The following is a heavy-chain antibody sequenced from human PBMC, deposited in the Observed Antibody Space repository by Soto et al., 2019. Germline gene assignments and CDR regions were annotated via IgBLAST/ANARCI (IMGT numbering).Heavy chain of an antibody. J-gene: IGHJ4*02. CDR1: GDSVSSNSAA. D-gene: IGHD6-13*01. CDR3: PRDRSSSWYGGPLAY. V-gene: IGHV6-1*01. CDR2: TYYRSKWYN. Sequence: SQTLSLTCAISGDSVSSNSAAWNWIRQSPSRGLEWLGRTYYRSKWYNDYAVSVKSRITINPDTSKNQFSLQLNSVTPEDTAVDYCPRDRSSSWYGGPLAYWAKGTLVTVPS.